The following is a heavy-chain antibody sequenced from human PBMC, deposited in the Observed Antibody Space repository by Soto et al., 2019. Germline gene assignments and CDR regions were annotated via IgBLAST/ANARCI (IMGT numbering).Heavy chain of an antibody. CDR1: GFTVSSNY. V-gene: IGHV3-53*01. CDR2: IYSGGST. Sequence: EVQLVESGGGLIQPGGSLRLSCAASGFTVSSNYMSWVRQAPGKGLEWVSVIYSGGSTYYADSVKGRFTISRDNSKNTLYLQMNSLRAEDTAVYYCARERVHKKYYSGMDVWGQGTTVTVSS. CDR3: ARERVHKKYYSGMDV. J-gene: IGHJ6*02. D-gene: IGHD1-1*01.